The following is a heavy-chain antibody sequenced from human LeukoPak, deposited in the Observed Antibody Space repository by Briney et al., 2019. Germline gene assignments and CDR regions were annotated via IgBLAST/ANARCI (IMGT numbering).Heavy chain of an antibody. CDR2: INPNSGGT. V-gene: IGHV1-2*02. CDR3: ARQYSGYDSSFDY. Sequence: GASVKVSCKVSGYTFTGYYMHWVRQAPGQGLEWMGWINPNSGGTNYAQKFQGRVTMTRDTSISTAYMELSRLRSDDTAVYYCARQYSGYDSSFDYWGQGTLVTVSS. J-gene: IGHJ4*02. D-gene: IGHD5-12*01. CDR1: GYTFTGYY.